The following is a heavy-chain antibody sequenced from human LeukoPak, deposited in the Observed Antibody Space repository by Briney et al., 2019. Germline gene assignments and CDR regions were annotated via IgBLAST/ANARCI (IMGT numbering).Heavy chain of an antibody. Sequence: PSETLSLTCAVYGGSFSGYYWSWIRQPPGKGLEWIGEINHSGSTNYNPSLKSRVTIPVVTSKNQFSLKLSSVTAADTAVYYCASPRLRSDYWGQGTLVTVS. CDR1: GGSFSGYY. V-gene: IGHV4-34*01. CDR3: ASPRLRSDY. J-gene: IGHJ4*02. CDR2: INHSGST. D-gene: IGHD4-17*01.